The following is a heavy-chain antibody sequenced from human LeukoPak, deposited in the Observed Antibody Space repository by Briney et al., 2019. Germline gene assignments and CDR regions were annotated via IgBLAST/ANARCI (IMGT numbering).Heavy chain of an antibody. J-gene: IGHJ4*02. CDR2: INHSGST. D-gene: IGHD3-10*01. CDR3: ARAQLLWSTGGVSDY. Sequence: PSETLSLTCAVYGGSLSGYYWSWIRQPPGKGLEWIGEINHSGSTNYNPSLKSRVTISVDTSKNQFSLKLSSVTAADTAVYYCARAQLLWSTGGVSDYWGQGTLVTVSS. V-gene: IGHV4-34*01. CDR1: GGSLSGYY.